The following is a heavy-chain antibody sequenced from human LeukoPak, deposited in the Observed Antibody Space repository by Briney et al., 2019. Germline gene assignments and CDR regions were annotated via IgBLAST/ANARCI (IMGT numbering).Heavy chain of an antibody. CDR3: ARTYYYDSSGYYY. CDR1: GFTFSSHW. V-gene: IGHV3-7*01. J-gene: IGHJ4*02. Sequence: GGSLRLSCAASGFTFSSHWMSWVRQAPGKGLEWVANIKKDGSEKYYVDSVKGRFTISRDNAKTSLYLQMNSLRAEDTAVYYCARTYYYDSSGYYYWGQGTLVTVSS. CDR2: IKKDGSEK. D-gene: IGHD3-22*01.